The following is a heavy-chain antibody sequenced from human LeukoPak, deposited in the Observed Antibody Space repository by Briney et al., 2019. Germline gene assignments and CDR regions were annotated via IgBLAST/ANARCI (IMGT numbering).Heavy chain of an antibody. J-gene: IGHJ4*02. CDR1: GYTFTSYD. D-gene: IGHD2-21*01. V-gene: IGHV1-8*01. CDR2: MNPNSGNT. CDR3: ARSPSVVGRHSPGKLYYFDY. Sequence: GASVKVSYKASGYTFTSYDINWVRQATGQGLEWMGWMNPNSGNTGYAQKFQGRVTMTRNTSISTAYMELSSLRSEDTAVYYCARSPSVVGRHSPGKLYYFDYWGQGTLVTVSS.